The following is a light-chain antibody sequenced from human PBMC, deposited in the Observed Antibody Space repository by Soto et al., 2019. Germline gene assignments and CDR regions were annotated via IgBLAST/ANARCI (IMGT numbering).Light chain of an antibody. CDR2: LNSDGSH. CDR1: SGHSSYA. Sequence: QLVLTQSPSASASLGASVKLTCTLSSGHSSYAIAWHQQQPEKGPRYLMKLNSDGSHSKGDGIPDRFSGSSSGAERYLTIPSLQSEEEANYYGQTWGPGIQVFGGGPKLT. V-gene: IGLV4-69*01. J-gene: IGLJ3*02. CDR3: QTWGPGIQV.